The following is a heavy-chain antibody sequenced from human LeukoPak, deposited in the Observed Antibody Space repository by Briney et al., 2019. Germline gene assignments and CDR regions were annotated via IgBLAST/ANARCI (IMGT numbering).Heavy chain of an antibody. CDR2: ISWNSGRI. J-gene: IGHJ4*02. V-gene: IGHV3-9*01. Sequence: GGSLRLSCAASGFTFDDYAMHWVRQAPGKGLEWVSGISWNSGRIVYADSVKGRFTISRDNAKNSLYLQMNSLRAEDTAVYYCARLHSESRSDYWGQGTLVTVSS. CDR3: ARLHSESRSDY. D-gene: IGHD1-26*01. CDR1: GFTFDDYA.